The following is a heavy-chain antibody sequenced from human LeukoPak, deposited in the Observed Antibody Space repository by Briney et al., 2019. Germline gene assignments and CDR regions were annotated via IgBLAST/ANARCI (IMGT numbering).Heavy chain of an antibody. CDR2: VNSDGSST. D-gene: IGHD3-10*01. CDR1: GFTFSDFW. V-gene: IGHV3-74*01. CDR3: GRAGGYYGSGVYYD. J-gene: IGHJ4*02. Sequence: PGGSLRLSCAASGFTFSDFWMHWVRQAPGKGLVWVSRVNSDGSSTYYADSVKGRFTISRDNAKNTLYLQMNSLRAEDTAVYYCGRAGGYYGSGVYYDWGQGTLVTVSS.